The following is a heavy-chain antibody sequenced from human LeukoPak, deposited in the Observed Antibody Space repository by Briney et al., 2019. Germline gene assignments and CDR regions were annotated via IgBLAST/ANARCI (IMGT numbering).Heavy chain of an antibody. J-gene: IGHJ4*02. V-gene: IGHV3-23*01. CDR3: ARGYYYESSGYSTPFDY. CDR2: ISGSGGST. CDR1: GFTFSINA. Sequence: PGGSLRLSCTASGFTFSINAMSWVRQAPGKGLEWVSGISGSGGSTYYADSVRGRFTISRDNSKNTLYLHVNSLRAEDTAIYYCARGYYYESSGYSTPFDYWGQGTLVTVS. D-gene: IGHD3-22*01.